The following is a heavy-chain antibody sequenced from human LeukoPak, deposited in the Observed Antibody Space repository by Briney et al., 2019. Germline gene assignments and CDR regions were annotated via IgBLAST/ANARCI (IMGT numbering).Heavy chain of an antibody. CDR3: ARGLRYFDWLRKYGMDV. CDR1: GFTFSSYD. Sequence: GGSLRLSCAASGFTFSSYDMHWVRHATGKGLEWVSAIGTAGDTYYPGSVKGRFTISRENAKNSLYLQMNSLRAVDTAVYYCARGLRYFDWLRKYGMDVWGQGTTVTVSS. V-gene: IGHV3-13*01. D-gene: IGHD3-9*01. J-gene: IGHJ6*02. CDR2: IGTAGDT.